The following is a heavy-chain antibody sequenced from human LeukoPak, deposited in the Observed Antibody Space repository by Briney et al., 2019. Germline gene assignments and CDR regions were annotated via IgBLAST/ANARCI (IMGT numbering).Heavy chain of an antibody. Sequence: QTGGSLRLSCAASGFTVNTNYMSWVRQAPGKGLEWVSVIYSGGSTYYADSVKGRFTISRDNSKNTLYLQMNSLRAEDTAMYYCARAKQGYSYGTFDYWGQGALVTVSS. CDR2: IYSGGST. CDR3: ARAKQGYSYGTFDY. V-gene: IGHV3-53*01. D-gene: IGHD5-18*01. J-gene: IGHJ4*02. CDR1: GFTVNTNY.